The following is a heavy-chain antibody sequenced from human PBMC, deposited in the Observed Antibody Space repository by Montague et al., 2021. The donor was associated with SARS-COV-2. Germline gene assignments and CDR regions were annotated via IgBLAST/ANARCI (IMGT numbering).Heavy chain of an antibody. CDR3: ARGQRQPLSFFGVLAGGPERECHGLDV. V-gene: IGHV4-34*01. J-gene: IGHJ6*02. Sequence: SETLSLTCAVYGGSLNNYYWCWIRQAPGKGLEWIGEIDQGGATNYSPSLRSRLILSVDTSKNQFSLRLTSVTAADTAVYFCARGQRQPLSFFGVLAGGPERECHGLDVWGLGTTVTVS. CDR2: IDQGGAT. D-gene: IGHD3-3*01. CDR1: GGSLNNYY.